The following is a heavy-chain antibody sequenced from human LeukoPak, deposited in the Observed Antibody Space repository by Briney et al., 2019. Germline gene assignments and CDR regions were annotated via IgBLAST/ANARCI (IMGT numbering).Heavy chain of an antibody. D-gene: IGHD4-17*01. CDR1: GGSFSGYY. V-gene: IGHV4-34*01. J-gene: IGHJ4*02. CDR3: ARSIRDYHFDY. Sequence: PSETLSLTCAVYGGSFSGYYWSWIRQPPGKGLEWIGEINHSGSTYYNPSLKSRVTISVDTSKNQFSLKLSSVTAADTAVYYCARSIRDYHFDYWGQGTLVTVSS. CDR2: INHSGST.